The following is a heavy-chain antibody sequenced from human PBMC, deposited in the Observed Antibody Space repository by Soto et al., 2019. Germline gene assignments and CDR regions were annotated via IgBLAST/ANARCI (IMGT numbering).Heavy chain of an antibody. CDR1: GYSFTKYG. V-gene: IGHV1-3*01. J-gene: IGHJ6*02. D-gene: IGHD2-2*01. CDR2: INPGNGDT. CDR3: ARTDCSSTSCYNYYYYGMDV. Sequence: QVQLVQSGTEVKKPGASVKVSCKTSGYSFTKYGLHWVRQAPGQRLEWMGWINPGNGDTKYSQKFQGRVTITRDTSATTAYMELRSLRSEDSAAFYCARTDCSSTSCYNYYYYGMDVWGQGTTVTVSS.